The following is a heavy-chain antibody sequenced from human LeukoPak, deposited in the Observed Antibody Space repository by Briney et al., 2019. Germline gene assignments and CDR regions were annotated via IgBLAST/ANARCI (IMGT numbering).Heavy chain of an antibody. CDR3: VKDSPPRYSGSPPAY. J-gene: IGHJ4*02. Sequence: GGSLRLSCAASGFTFSSYWMSWVRQAPGKGLGWVANINKDGGEKYYVDSVKGRFTISRDNAKNSLYLQMNSLRADDTAVYYCVKDSPPRYSGSPPAYWGQGTLVTVSS. CDR2: INKDGGEK. D-gene: IGHD1-26*01. V-gene: IGHV3-7*03. CDR1: GFTFSSYW.